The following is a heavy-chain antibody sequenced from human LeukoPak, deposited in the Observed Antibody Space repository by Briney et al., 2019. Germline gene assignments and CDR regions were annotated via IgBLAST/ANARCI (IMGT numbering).Heavy chain of an antibody. J-gene: IGHJ4*02. CDR3: ATDLMGGGYSGYDLIDY. CDR2: FDPEDGET. Sequence: ASVKVSCKVSRYTLTELSMHWVRQAPGKGLEWMGGFDPEDGETIYAQKFQGRVTMTEDTSTDTAYMELSSLRSEDTAVYYCATDLMGGGYSGYDLIDYWGQGTLVTVSS. V-gene: IGHV1-24*01. CDR1: RYTLTELS. D-gene: IGHD5-12*01.